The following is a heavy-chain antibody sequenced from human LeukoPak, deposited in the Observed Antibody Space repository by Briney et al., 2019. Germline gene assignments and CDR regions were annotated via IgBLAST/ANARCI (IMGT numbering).Heavy chain of an antibody. V-gene: IGHV3-53*01. J-gene: IGHJ4*02. Sequence: GGSLRLSCAASGFTVSSNYMSWVRQAPGKGLEWVSVIYSGGSTYYADSVKGRVTISRDNSKNTLYLQMNSLRAEDTAVYYCARMVPNYDFWSGLIPDYFDYWGQGTLVTVSS. D-gene: IGHD3-3*01. CDR2: IYSGGST. CDR3: ARMVPNYDFWSGLIPDYFDY. CDR1: GFTVSSNY.